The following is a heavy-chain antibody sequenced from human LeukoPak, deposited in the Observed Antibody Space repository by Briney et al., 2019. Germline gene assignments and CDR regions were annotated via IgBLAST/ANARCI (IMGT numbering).Heavy chain of an antibody. D-gene: IGHD3-10*01. J-gene: IGHJ4*02. V-gene: IGHV4-34*01. Sequence: PSETLSLTCAVYGGSFSGYYWSWIRQPPGKGLEWIGEINHSGSTNYNPSLKSRVTISVDTSKNQFSLKLSSVTAADTAVYYCTREDYYYASGHWAQGTLVTVSS. CDR1: GGSFSGYY. CDR2: INHSGST. CDR3: TREDYYYASGH.